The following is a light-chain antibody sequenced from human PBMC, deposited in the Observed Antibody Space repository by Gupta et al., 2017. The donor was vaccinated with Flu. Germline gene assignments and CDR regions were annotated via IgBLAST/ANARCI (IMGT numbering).Light chain of an antibody. J-gene: IGLJ3*02. CDR3: LLYYDGAWV. V-gene: IGLV7-43*01. Sequence: QTVVTQEPSLTVSPGGTVTLTCASSTGAVASDDYLSWFQQKPEQAPKSLIFSTTHKHSWTPARFSGSVLGGKAALTLSNVQPEDEADYYCLLYYDGAWVFGGGTKLTVL. CDR2: STT. CDR1: TGAVASDDY.